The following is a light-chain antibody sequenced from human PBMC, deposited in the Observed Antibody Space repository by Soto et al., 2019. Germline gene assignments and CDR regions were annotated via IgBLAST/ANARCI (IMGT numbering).Light chain of an antibody. CDR1: SSDVGGYNY. CDR2: DVS. CDR3: SPYTSSSTL. V-gene: IGLV2-14*01. Sequence: QSALTQPASVSGSPGQSITISCTGTSSDVGGYNYVSWYQQHPGKAPKLMIYDVSNRPSGVSNRFSGSKSGNTASLTISGLQAEDEADYYCSPYTSSSTLLGGGTQLTVL. J-gene: IGLJ2*01.